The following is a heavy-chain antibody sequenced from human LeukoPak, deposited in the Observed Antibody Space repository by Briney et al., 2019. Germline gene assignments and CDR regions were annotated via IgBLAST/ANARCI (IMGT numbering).Heavy chain of an antibody. CDR2: INPTGGST. CDR1: GYTFTSYY. V-gene: IGHV1-46*01. J-gene: IGHJ4*02. D-gene: IGHD2-21*02. Sequence: ASVKVSCKASGYTFTSYYMHWVRQAPGEGLEWMGIINPTGGSTSYAQKFQGRVTLTRDTSTSTVYMELSSLRSEDTAVYYCARDHYHKIHSVMVTAPDYWGQGTLVIVSS. CDR3: ARDHYHKIHSVMVTAPDY.